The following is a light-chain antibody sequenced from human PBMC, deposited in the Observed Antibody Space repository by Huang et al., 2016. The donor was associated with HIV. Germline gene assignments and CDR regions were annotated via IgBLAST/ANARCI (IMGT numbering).Light chain of an antibody. CDR2: DAS. CDR3: QQYHNWPYS. J-gene: IGKJ2*03. Sequence: EIVLTQSPATLSVSPGEGATLSCRANQSIATNLAWYHQSPGQAPRILIYDASTRASGLPGRCSGIGSGTEFTLTVSGLHSEDFAIYYCQQYHNWPYSFGQGTKLEIK. V-gene: IGKV3-15*01. CDR1: QSIATN.